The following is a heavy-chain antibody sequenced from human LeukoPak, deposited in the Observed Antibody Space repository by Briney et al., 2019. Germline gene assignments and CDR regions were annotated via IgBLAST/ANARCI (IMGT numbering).Heavy chain of an antibody. V-gene: IGHV3-9*01. CDR2: ISWNSGSI. CDR3: AKDSSRQQLPEWWFDP. J-gene: IGHJ5*02. Sequence: GGSLRLSCAASGFTFDDYAMHWVRQAPGKGLEWVSGISWNSGSIGYADSVKGRFTISRDNAKNSLYLQMNSLRAEDTALYYCAKDSSRQQLPEWWFDPWGQGTLVTVSS. D-gene: IGHD6-13*01. CDR1: GFTFDDYA.